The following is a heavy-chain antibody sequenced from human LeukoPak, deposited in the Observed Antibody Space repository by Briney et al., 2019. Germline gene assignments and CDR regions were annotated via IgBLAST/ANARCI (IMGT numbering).Heavy chain of an antibody. CDR1: GGSISSGGYS. J-gene: IGHJ3*02. CDR3: AKFGSDAFDI. CDR2: ISHSGYS. Sequence: PSQTLSLTCSVSGGSISSGGYSWNWVRQLPEKGLEWLGYISHSGYSYYNPSLKSRLTISADTSKNQFSLRVTSVTAADTAVYYCAKFGSDAFDIWGQGTMVTVSS. D-gene: IGHD3-10*01. V-gene: IGHV4-31*03.